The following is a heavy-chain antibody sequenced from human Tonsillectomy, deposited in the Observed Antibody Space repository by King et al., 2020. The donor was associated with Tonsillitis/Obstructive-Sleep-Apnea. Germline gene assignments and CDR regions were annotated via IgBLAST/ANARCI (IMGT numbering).Heavy chain of an antibody. J-gene: IGHJ3*02. V-gene: IGHV4-34*01. Sequence: VPLPPWGAGLLPPSAPLSLPCAVSGGSFRGSFWSWLRPPPRRGLEWLGDLAHGGSTNYPPSLKRRVPISLAPSTNPFSLKLSSVAAADTAVYYCARLRFEDYVRGDGFDIWGQGTMVTGS. D-gene: IGHD3-10*02. CDR1: GGSFRGSF. CDR3: ARLRFEDYVRGDGFDI. CDR2: LAHGGST.